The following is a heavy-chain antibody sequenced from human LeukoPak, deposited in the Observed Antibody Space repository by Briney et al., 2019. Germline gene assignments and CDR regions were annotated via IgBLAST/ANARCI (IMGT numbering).Heavy chain of an antibody. J-gene: IGHJ4*02. CDR3: ARLYYDSSGYYQTCYFDY. Sequence: SETLSLTCTVSGGSISSSSYYWGWIRQPPGKGLEWIGSIYYSGSTYYNPSLKSRVTISVDTSKNQFSLNLSSVTAADTAVYYCARLYYDSSGYYQTCYFDYWGQGTLVTVSS. CDR1: GGSISSSSYY. CDR2: IYYSGST. D-gene: IGHD3-22*01. V-gene: IGHV4-39*01.